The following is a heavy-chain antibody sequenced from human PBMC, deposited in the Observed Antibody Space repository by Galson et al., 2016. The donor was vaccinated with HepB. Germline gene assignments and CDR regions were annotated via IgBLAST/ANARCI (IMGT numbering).Heavy chain of an antibody. CDR1: GGSFSSYY. CDR2: VYNSGST. Sequence: SETLSLTCAVSGGSFSSYYWSWIRQPPGKGLEWVGHVYNSGSTKYNPSLKSRVSISVDTSKNQFSLILTSVTAADTALYYCARGGPFYDVWSGDYKYGMDVWGQGTTVTVS. D-gene: IGHD3-3*01. J-gene: IGHJ6*02. CDR3: ARGGPFYDVWSGDYKYGMDV. V-gene: IGHV4-59*01.